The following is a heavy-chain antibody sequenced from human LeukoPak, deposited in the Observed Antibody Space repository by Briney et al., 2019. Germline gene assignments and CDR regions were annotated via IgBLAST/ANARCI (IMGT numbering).Heavy chain of an antibody. Sequence: ASVTVSCKVSGYTLTELSMHWVRQAPGKGLEGMGGFDPEDGETIYAQKFQGRVTMTEDTSTDTAYLGLSTLRSEDTAVYYCATVRITMKNWFDPWGQGTLVTVSS. CDR1: GYTLTELS. J-gene: IGHJ5*02. D-gene: IGHD3-22*01. CDR3: ATVRITMKNWFDP. CDR2: FDPEDGET. V-gene: IGHV1-24*01.